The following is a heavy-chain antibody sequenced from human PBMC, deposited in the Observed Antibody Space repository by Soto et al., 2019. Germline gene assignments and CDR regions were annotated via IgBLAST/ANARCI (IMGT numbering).Heavy chain of an antibody. CDR3: TRGGDWSFDY. CDR1: GDSISRKKW. D-gene: IGHD2-21*02. V-gene: IGHV4-4*02. J-gene: IGHJ4*02. Sequence: SETLSLTCAVSGDSISRKKWWTWVRQPPGKGLEWIGEIHPSGRTNYNPSLKSRVSMSVDKPNNQFSLHLRSVTAADTAVYYCTRGGDWSFDYWGQGTLVTVS. CDR2: IHPSGRT.